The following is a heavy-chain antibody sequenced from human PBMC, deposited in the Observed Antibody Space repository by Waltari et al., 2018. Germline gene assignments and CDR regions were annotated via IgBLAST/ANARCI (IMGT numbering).Heavy chain of an antibody. CDR2: IYHSGST. CDR3: ARATTLSEDYYYYYMDV. J-gene: IGHJ6*03. V-gene: IGHV4-4*02. Sequence: QVQLQESGPGLVNPSGTLSLTCAVSGGSISSSNWWSWVRQPHGKGLEWIGEIYHSGSTNYNPSLKSRVTISVDKSKNQFSLKLSSVTAADTAVYYCARATTLSEDYYYYYMDVWGKGTTVTVSS. CDR1: GGSISSSNW.